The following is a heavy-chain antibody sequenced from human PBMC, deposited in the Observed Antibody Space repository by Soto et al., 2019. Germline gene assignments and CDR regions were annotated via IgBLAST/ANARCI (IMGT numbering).Heavy chain of an antibody. J-gene: IGHJ6*02. CDR2: ISSSSSYI. Sequence: GGSLRLSCAASGFTFSSYSMNWVRQAPGKGLEWVSSISSSSSYIYYADSVKGRFTISRDNAKNSLYLQMNSLRAEDTAVYYCARDQRTVTRLYYYGMDVWGQGTTVTVSS. V-gene: IGHV3-21*01. CDR1: GFTFSSYS. CDR3: ARDQRTVTRLYYYGMDV. D-gene: IGHD4-4*01.